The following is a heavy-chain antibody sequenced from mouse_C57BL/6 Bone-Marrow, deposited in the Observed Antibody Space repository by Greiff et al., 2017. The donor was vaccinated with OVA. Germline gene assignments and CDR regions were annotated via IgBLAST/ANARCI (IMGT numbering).Heavy chain of an antibody. J-gene: IGHJ2*01. D-gene: IGHD2-5*01. CDR1: GYTFPSYW. Sequence: QVQLQQPGAELVMPGASVKLSCKASGYTFPSYWMHWVKQRPGQGLEWIGEIDPSAGYTNYHQKFKGKSTLTVDKSSSTAYMQLSSLTSEDSAFYYCASESIVPRYFDYGRQATTLTVAS. V-gene: IGHV1-69*01. CDR2: IDPSAGYT. CDR3: ASESIVPRYFDY.